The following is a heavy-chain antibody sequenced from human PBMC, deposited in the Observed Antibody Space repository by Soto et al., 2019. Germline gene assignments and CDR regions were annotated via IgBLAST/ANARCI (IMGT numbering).Heavy chain of an antibody. CDR2: IYPGDSDT. Sequence: GESLKISCKGSGYSFTSYWIGWVRQMPGKGLEWMGIIYPGDSDTRYSPSFQGQVTISADKSISTAYLQWSSLKASDTAMYYCARLPEYYYDSSGSFDYWGQGTLVTVSS. V-gene: IGHV5-51*01. D-gene: IGHD3-22*01. J-gene: IGHJ4*02. CDR3: ARLPEYYYDSSGSFDY. CDR1: GYSFTSYW.